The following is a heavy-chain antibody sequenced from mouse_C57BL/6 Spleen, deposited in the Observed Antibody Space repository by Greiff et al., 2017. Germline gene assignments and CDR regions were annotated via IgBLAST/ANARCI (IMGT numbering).Heavy chain of an antibody. V-gene: IGHV14-4*01. CDR2: IDPENGDT. CDR1: GFNIKDDY. D-gene: IGHD1-1*01. CDR3: TTSYCGSIFDC. Sequence: EVQLQQSGAELVRPGASVKLSCTASGFNIKDDYMPWVKQRPEQGLEWIGWIDPENGDTEYATKFQGKATITADTSSNTAYLQLSSLTSEDTAVYYCTTSYCGSIFDCWGQGTTLTVSS. J-gene: IGHJ2*01.